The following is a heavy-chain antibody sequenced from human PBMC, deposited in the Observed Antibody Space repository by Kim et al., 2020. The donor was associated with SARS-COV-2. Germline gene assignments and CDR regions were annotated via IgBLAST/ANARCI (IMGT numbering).Heavy chain of an antibody. CDR1: GFTFSRYA. CDR3: AKRVTTVTINWFDS. CDR2: ISNSGVST. J-gene: IGHJ5*02. D-gene: IGHD4-17*01. V-gene: IGHV3-23*01. Sequence: GGSLRLSCAASGFTFSRYAMSWVRQAPGKGLEWVSTISNSGVSTYYADSVKGRFTVSRDNSKNTLCLQMNRLRAEDTAVYYCAKRVTTVTINWFDSWGQGTLVTVSS.